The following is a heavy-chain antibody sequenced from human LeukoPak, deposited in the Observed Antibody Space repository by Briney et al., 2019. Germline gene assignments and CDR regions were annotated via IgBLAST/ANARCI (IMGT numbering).Heavy chain of an antibody. CDR3: AIMHGYYDGSGYWVQ. V-gene: IGHV3-23*01. CDR1: GFTFGSYG. CDR2: ITPNADRA. D-gene: IGHD3-22*01. Sequence: PGGSLRLSCAASGFTFGSYGMSWIRQAPGRGLEWVSFITPNADRASYADSVEGRFTISRDNRRNTLYMQMNSLRDEDTAVYYCAIMHGYYDGSGYWVQWGQGTLVTVSS. J-gene: IGHJ1*01.